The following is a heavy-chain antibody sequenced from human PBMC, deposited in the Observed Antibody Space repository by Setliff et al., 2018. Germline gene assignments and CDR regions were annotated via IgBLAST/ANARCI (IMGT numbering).Heavy chain of an antibody. D-gene: IGHD3-10*01. CDR2: ISGSGGST. J-gene: IGHJ5*02. V-gene: IGHV3-23*01. Sequence: GGSLRLSCAASGFTFSSYAMSWVRQAPGKGLEWVSAISGSGGSTHYADSVKGLFTIARDNSKNTLYLQMNSLRAEDTAVYYCAKNGFGVVALGVNNWFDPWGQGTLVTVSS. CDR1: GFTFSSYA. CDR3: AKNGFGVVALGVNNWFDP.